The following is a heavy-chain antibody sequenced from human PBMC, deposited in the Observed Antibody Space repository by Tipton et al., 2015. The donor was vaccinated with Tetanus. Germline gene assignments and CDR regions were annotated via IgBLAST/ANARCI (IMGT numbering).Heavy chain of an antibody. CDR1: GGSISSYY. CDR2: IHYTGST. CDR3: ARQSCSGGSCRFDP. J-gene: IGHJ5*02. D-gene: IGHD2-15*01. Sequence: TLSLTCAVYGGSISSYYWGWIRRPPGKGLEWIGSIHYTGSTYLNPSLKSRVTISVDTSKNQFSLNLTSVTAADTAFYYCARQSCSGGSCRFDPWGRGTLVTVSS. V-gene: IGHV4-39*01.